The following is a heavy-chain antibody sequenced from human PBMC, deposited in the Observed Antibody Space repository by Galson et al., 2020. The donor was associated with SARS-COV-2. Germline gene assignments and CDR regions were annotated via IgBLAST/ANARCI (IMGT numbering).Heavy chain of an antibody. Sequence: GGSLRLSCAASGFTFSDYYMTWIRQAPGKGLEWVSHISSSSSTIHYADSVKGRFTISRDNGENTLHLQMNSLRADATAVYYCAREDKGFWTGYYSNGLDVWGQGTAVTVSS. V-gene: IGHV3-11*01. CDR2: ISSSSSTI. J-gene: IGHJ6*02. D-gene: IGHD3-3*01. CDR3: AREDKGFWTGYYSNGLDV. CDR1: GFTFSDYY.